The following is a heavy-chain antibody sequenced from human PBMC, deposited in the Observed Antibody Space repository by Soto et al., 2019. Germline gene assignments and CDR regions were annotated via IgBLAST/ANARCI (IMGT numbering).Heavy chain of an antibody. CDR1: GFSFGSYV. CDR2: ISASGRST. D-gene: IGHD2-2*01. V-gene: IGHV3-23*01. CDR3: TRPFAYQMPSFWYFDL. J-gene: IGHJ2*01. Sequence: EEQVLESGGGLVQPGGSLRLSCAASGFSFGSYVMTWVRQAPGKGLEWVSGISASGRSTYYADSVKGRFTVSRDNSKNTLYLDMNNLRVEDTAVYFCTRPFAYQMPSFWYFDLWGRGTLVTVSP.